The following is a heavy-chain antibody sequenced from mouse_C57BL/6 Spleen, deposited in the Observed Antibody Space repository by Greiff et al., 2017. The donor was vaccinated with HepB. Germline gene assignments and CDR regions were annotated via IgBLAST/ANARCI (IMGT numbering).Heavy chain of an antibody. J-gene: IGHJ2*01. CDR2: IYPGDGDT. V-gene: IGHV1-82*01. Sequence: VKLQESGPELVKPGASVKISCKASGYAFSSSWMNWVKQRPGKGLEWIGRIYPGDGDTNYNGKFKGKATLTADKSSSTAYMQLSSLTSEDSAVYFCARSRVVATDFDYWGQGTTLTVSS. CDR1: GYAFSSSW. CDR3: ARSRVVATDFDY. D-gene: IGHD1-1*01.